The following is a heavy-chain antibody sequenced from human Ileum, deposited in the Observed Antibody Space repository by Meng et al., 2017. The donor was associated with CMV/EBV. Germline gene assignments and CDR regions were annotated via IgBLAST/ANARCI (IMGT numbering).Heavy chain of an antibody. V-gene: IGHV3-66*02. Sequence: SCAASGFTVSENYMNWVRQFPGKGLEWVSVIYSGGNTYYAGSVKGRFTISRDNSENTLYLQMNNLRAEDTAMYYCARSTAARLNWFDPWGQGTLVTVSS. CDR3: ARSTAARLNWFDP. J-gene: IGHJ5*02. CDR2: IYSGGNT. D-gene: IGHD6-6*01. CDR1: GFTVSENY.